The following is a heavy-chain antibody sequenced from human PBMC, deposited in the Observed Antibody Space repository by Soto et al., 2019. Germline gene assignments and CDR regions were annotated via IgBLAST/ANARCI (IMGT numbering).Heavy chain of an antibody. CDR3: ARGLSLLYYYDSSGYYRDYGMDV. J-gene: IGHJ6*02. V-gene: IGHV1-8*01. Sequence: GASVEVCCKASVYTFTSYDMNWVRQATGQGLEWMGWMNPNSGNTGYAQKFQGRVTMTRNTSISTAYMGLSSLRSEDTAVYYCARGLSLLYYYDSSGYYRDYGMDVWGQGTTVTVSS. CDR2: MNPNSGNT. D-gene: IGHD3-22*01. CDR1: VYTFTSYD.